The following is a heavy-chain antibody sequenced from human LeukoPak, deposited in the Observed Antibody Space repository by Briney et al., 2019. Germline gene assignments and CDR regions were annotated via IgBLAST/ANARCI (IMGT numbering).Heavy chain of an antibody. Sequence: GGSLRLSCAASGFTVSSNYMSWVRQAPGKGLEWVSVFYSGGSTYYADSVQGRFTISRDNSKNTVHLQMNSLRAEDTAVYYCARGAGWNYFECWGQGTLVTVSS. CDR3: ARGAGWNYFEC. J-gene: IGHJ4*02. D-gene: IGHD6-19*01. CDR1: GFTVSSNY. CDR2: FYSGGST. V-gene: IGHV3-66*02.